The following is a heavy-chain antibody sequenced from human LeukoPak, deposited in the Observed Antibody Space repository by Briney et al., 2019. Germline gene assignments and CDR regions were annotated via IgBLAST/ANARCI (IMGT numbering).Heavy chain of an antibody. CDR3: ARDFRTGQIDY. J-gene: IGHJ4*02. D-gene: IGHD3/OR15-3a*01. CDR1: GGSISSGGYY. CDR2: IYHSGST. Sequence: SETLSLTCTVSGGSISSGGYYWSWIRQPPGKGLEWIGYIYHSGSTYYNPSLKSRVTISVDRSKNQFSLKLSSVTAADTAVYYCARDFRTGQIDYWGQGTLVTVSS. V-gene: IGHV4-30-2*01.